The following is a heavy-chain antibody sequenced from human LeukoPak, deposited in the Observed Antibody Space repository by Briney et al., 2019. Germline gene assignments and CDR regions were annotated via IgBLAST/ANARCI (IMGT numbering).Heavy chain of an antibody. D-gene: IGHD6-19*01. V-gene: IGHV3-7*01. CDR2: IKQDGSEK. Sequence: GGSLRLSCAASGFTFSSYWMSWVRQAPGKGLEWVANIKQDGSEKYYVDSVKGRFTISRDNAKNSLYLQMNSLRAEDTAVYYCASGYSYSSGWYANYQFDYWGQGTLVTVSS. J-gene: IGHJ4*02. CDR1: GFTFSSYW. CDR3: ASGYSYSSGWYANYQFDY.